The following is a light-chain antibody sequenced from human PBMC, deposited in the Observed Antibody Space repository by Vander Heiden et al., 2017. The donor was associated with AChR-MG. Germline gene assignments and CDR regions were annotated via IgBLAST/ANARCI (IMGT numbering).Light chain of an antibody. CDR2: NTN. J-gene: IGLJ2*01. CDR3: AAWDDSLNGL. CDR1: RSNIGSNA. V-gene: IGLV1-44*01. Sequence: QSVLTQPPSASGTPGQRVTISCSGGRSNIGSNAVNWYQQLPGTAPQPPTYNTNRRPSGVPGRFCGSKSGTSASLAIGGHEYEDEADYYCAAWDDSLNGLFGGGTKLTVL.